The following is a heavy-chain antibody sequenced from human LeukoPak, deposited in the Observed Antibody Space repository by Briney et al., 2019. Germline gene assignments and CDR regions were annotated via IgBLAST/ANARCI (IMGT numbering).Heavy chain of an antibody. V-gene: IGHV3-30-3*01. CDR3: ARDYGVSVGWFDP. Sequence: GRSLRLSCAASGFTFSSYAMHWVRQAPGKGLEWVAVISNDGSDKYYADSVKARFTISRDNSKNTLYLQMNSLRAEDTAVYYCARDYGVSVGWFDPWGQGTLVIVSS. CDR1: GFTFSSYA. CDR2: ISNDGSDK. D-gene: IGHD2-2*01. J-gene: IGHJ5*02.